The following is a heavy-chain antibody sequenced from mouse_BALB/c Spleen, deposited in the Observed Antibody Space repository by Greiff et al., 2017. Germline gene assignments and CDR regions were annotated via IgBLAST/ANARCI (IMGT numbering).Heavy chain of an antibody. CDR2: INPYNDGT. CDR1: GYTFTSYV. Sequence: EVQLQQSGPELVKPGASVKMSCKASGYTFTSYVMHWVKQKPGQGLEWIGYINPYNDGTKYNEKFKGKATLTSDKSSSTAYMELSSLTSEDSAVYYCARGYGNYQYYFDYWGQGTTLTVSS. V-gene: IGHV1-14*01. D-gene: IGHD2-1*01. CDR3: ARGYGNYQYYFDY. J-gene: IGHJ2*01.